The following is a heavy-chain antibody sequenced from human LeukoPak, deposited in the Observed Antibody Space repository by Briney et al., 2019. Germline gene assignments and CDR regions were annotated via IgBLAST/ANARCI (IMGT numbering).Heavy chain of an antibody. V-gene: IGHV4-61*02. CDR3: ARVMTGYPGVY. J-gene: IGHJ4*02. CDR2: IYTSGST. CDR1: GGSISSGSYY. D-gene: IGHD6-13*01. Sequence: SETLSLTCTVSGGSISSGSYYWSWIRQPAGKGLEWIGRIYTSGSTNYNPSLKSRVTISVDTSKNQFSLKLRSVTAADTAVYYCARVMTGYPGVYWGQGTLVTVSS.